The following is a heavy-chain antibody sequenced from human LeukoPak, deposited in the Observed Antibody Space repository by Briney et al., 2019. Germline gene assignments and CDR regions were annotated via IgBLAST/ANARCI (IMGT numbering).Heavy chain of an antibody. D-gene: IGHD3-22*01. V-gene: IGHV3-74*01. CDR3: ARETSGSSDY. Sequence: GGSLRLSCAASGFTFSSYWMHWVRQAPGKGLVCVSRVNSDGSSTGYADSVKGRFTISRDNAKNTLYLQLNSLRAEDTALYYCARETSGSSDYWGQGTLVTVSS. J-gene: IGHJ4*02. CDR1: GFTFSSYW. CDR2: VNSDGSST.